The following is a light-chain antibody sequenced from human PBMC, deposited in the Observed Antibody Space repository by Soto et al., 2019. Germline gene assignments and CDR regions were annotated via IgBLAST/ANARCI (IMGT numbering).Light chain of an antibody. CDR2: RTS. CDR3: QQYGSSPGT. CDR1: QSISSN. J-gene: IGKJ1*01. V-gene: IGKV3-20*01. Sequence: EIVMTQSPATLSVSPGERATLSCRASQSISSNLAWYQQKPGQAPRLLMFRTSSRATGIPDRFSGSGSGTDFTLTISRLEPEDFAVYYCQQYGSSPGTFGQGTKVDIK.